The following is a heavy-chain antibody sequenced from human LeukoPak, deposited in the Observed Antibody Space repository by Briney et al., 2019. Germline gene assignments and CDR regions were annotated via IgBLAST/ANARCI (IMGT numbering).Heavy chain of an antibody. V-gene: IGHV4-39*01. CDR3: ARLLRRDNWFDP. CDR1: GGSISSSSGYY. Sequence: SETLSLTCTVSGGSISSSSGYYWGWIRQPPGKGLEWIGSISYSGTTYYNPSLKSRVTIFEDTSKNQFSLKLSSVTAADTAVYYCARLLRRDNWFDPWGQGTLVTASS. CDR2: ISYSGTT. J-gene: IGHJ5*02. D-gene: IGHD2/OR15-2a*01.